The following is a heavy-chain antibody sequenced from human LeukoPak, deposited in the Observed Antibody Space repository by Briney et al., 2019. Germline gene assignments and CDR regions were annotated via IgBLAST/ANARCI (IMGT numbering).Heavy chain of an antibody. CDR2: INHSGST. Sequence: SETLSLTCAVYGGSFSGYYWSWIRQPPGKGLEWIGEINHSGSTNYNPSLKSRVTISVDTSKNQFSLKLSSMTAADTAVYYCARGKQLVRGAFDYWGQGTLVTVSS. D-gene: IGHD6-13*01. CDR3: ARGKQLVRGAFDY. CDR1: GGSFSGYY. J-gene: IGHJ4*02. V-gene: IGHV4-34*01.